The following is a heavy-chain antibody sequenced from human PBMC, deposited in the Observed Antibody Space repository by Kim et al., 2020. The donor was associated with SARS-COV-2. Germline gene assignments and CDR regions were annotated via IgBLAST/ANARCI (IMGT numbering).Heavy chain of an antibody. CDR1: GYTFTSYG. CDR2: ISAYNGNT. CDR3: ARALRYFDSTYPIDY. D-gene: IGHD3-9*01. Sequence: ASVKVSCKASGYTFTSYGISWVRQAPGQGLEWMGWISAYNGNTNYAQKLQGRVTMTTDTSTSTAYMELRSLRSDDTAVYYCARALRYFDSTYPIDYWGQGTLVTVSS. J-gene: IGHJ4*02. V-gene: IGHV1-18*04.